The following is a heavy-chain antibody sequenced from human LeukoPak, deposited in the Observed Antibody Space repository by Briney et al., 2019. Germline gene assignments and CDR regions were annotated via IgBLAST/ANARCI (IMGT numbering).Heavy chain of an antibody. CDR2: IYTSGST. V-gene: IGHV4-4*07. CDR3: ARVLSSGWWDYYFDY. D-gene: IGHD6-19*01. CDR1: GGSISSYY. J-gene: IGHJ4*02. Sequence: SETLSLTCTVSGGSISSYYWSWIRQPAGKGLEWIGRIYTSGSTNYNPSLKSRVTISVDTSKNQFSLKLSSVTAADTAVYYCARVLSSGWWDYYFDYWGQGTLVTVSS.